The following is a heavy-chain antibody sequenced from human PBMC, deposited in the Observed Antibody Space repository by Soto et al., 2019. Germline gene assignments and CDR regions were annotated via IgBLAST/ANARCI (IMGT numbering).Heavy chain of an antibody. Sequence: QVQLVQSGAEVRQPASSVKVSCKTSGGTFSSYAISWVRQAPGQGLEWMGGIVPIVDTATYAQKFQGRVTITADESTSTAYMGLSRLRSDDTAVYYCVRVVAIPGYPDYWRQGTLVTVSS. D-gene: IGHD5-12*01. CDR3: VRVVAIPGYPDY. V-gene: IGHV1-69*12. J-gene: IGHJ4*02. CDR2: IVPIVDTA. CDR1: GGTFSSYA.